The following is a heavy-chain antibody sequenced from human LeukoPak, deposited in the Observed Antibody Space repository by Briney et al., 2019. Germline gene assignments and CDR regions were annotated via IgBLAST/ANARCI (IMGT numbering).Heavy chain of an antibody. CDR2: IYYSGST. CDR3: ARWSLHSSGWYFDS. CDR1: GDSINSFY. Sequence: SETLSLTCTVSGDSINSFYWSWIRRPPGKGLEWIGYIYYSGSTNYNPSLKSRLTIAVDTSKNQFSLRLNSVTAADTAVYYCARWSLHSSGWYFDSWGQGTPVTVSS. J-gene: IGHJ4*02. D-gene: IGHD3-22*01. V-gene: IGHV4-59*01.